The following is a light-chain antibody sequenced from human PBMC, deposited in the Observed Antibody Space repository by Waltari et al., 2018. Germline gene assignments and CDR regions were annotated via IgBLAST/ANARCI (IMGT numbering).Light chain of an antibody. J-gene: IGLJ2*01. CDR2: DDT. CDR3: PVGISGTDPP. Sequence: SYVLTQPPSVSVAPGQTARITCGGNNIGGKSVHWYQLKPGQAPELVVDDDTDRPSGTPGRSSASNSGNTATLTISRVEAGDEADYYCPVGISGTDPPFGGGTKLTVL. CDR1: NIGGKS. V-gene: IGLV3-21*02.